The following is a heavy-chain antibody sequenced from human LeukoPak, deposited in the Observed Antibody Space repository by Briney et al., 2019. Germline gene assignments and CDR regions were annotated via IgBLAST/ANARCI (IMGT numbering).Heavy chain of an antibody. D-gene: IGHD7-27*01. CDR1: GFAFSDFS. CDR3: ARDDNWGFDY. CDR2: IRGSGSGM. Sequence: PGGFLRLSCAASGFAFSDFSMNWVRQAPGKGLEWGANIRGSGSGMGSGNYYAGSVKGRFTISRDNAKNSLYLQMNSLRAEDTAFYYCARDDNWGFDYWGQGALVTVSS. J-gene: IGHJ4*02. V-gene: IGHV3-21*05.